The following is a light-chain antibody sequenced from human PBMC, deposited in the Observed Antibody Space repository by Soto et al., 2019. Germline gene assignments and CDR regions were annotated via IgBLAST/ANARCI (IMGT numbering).Light chain of an antibody. CDR1: TSDVDHSNY. Sequence: QSVLTQPASVSGSPGQSITISCTATTSDVDHSNYVSWYQHHPGKVPKLIIYEVSNRPSGVSNRFSGSKSGNTASLSISGLQSEDEADYYCSSYTRSSTYVFGTGTKLTVL. V-gene: IGLV2-14*01. CDR3: SSYTRSSTYV. CDR2: EVS. J-gene: IGLJ1*01.